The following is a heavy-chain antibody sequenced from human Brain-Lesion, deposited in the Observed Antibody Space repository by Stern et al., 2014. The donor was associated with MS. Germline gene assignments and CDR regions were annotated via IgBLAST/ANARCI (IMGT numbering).Heavy chain of an antibody. J-gene: IGHJ6*02. CDR1: GGSISSGGYY. D-gene: IGHD2-2*01. Sequence: QVQLQESGPGLVKPSQNLSLSCTVSGGSISSGGYYWSWIRQPAGKGLEWIGRIFNSGSTSYNPSLKSRVTISIDTPKTQFSLRLNSMTAADTAVYYCARGRVVPGFQYYATDVWGQGTTVIVSS. CDR2: IFNSGST. CDR3: ARGRVVPGFQYYATDV. V-gene: IGHV4-61*02.